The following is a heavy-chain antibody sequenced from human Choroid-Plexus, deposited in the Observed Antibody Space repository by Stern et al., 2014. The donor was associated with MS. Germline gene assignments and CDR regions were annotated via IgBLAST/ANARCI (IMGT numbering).Heavy chain of an antibody. CDR1: GFTFGSCA. V-gene: IGHV3-30*18. CDR3: AKDRQYLTYFFDH. J-gene: IGHJ5*02. D-gene: IGHD2/OR15-2a*01. Sequence: VQLVESGGGVVQPGRPLRLSCVASGFTFGSCAMHWVRQAPGKGLEWVAGVSYDGSNKDYADSVKGRFTISIDNSQNTLYMQMSSLRPEDTAVYYCAKDRQYLTYFFDHWGQGSLVTVSS. CDR2: VSYDGSNK.